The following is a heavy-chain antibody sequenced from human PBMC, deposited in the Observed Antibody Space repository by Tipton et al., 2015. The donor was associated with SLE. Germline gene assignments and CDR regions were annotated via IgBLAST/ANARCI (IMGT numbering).Heavy chain of an antibody. D-gene: IGHD3-9*01. Sequence: GSLRLSCAASGFRVSSNYMSWVRQAPGKGLEWVSVLYSGGSRYYADSVKGRFTISRDTSKNTLYLQMNSLRPEDTGVYYCARDATGLDAFDIWGQGTMVTVSS. J-gene: IGHJ3*02. CDR3: ARDATGLDAFDI. V-gene: IGHV3-53*05. CDR2: LYSGGSR. CDR1: GFRVSSNY.